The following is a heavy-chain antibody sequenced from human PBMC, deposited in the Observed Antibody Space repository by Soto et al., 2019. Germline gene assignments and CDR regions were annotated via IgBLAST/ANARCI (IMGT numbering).Heavy chain of an antibody. J-gene: IGHJ3*02. CDR1: GYTLTSYY. V-gene: IGHV1-46*01. CDR2: INPSGGST. Sequence: QVQLVQSGAEVKKPGASVKVSCKASGYTLTSYYMHWVRQAPGQGLEWMGIINPSGGSTSYAQKFQGRVTMPRTRPRSTVYRERSSLSSEDTAVFYCGREGRGADVFDIWAKGTMVTVSS. CDR3: GREGRGADVFDI. D-gene: IGHD3-10*01.